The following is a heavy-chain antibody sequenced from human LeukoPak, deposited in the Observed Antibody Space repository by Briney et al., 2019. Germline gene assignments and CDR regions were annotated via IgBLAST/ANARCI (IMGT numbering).Heavy chain of an antibody. Sequence: SETLSLTCAVYGGPFSGYYWTWIRQPPGKGLEWIGEISHSGTTNYNPSLKTRVTVSGDTSKKQFSLRLTSVTAADTAVYYCAIYYFDRSGHYLPYDYWGQGTLVTVSS. CDR2: ISHSGTT. J-gene: IGHJ4*02. CDR1: GGPFSGYY. D-gene: IGHD3-22*01. CDR3: AIYYFDRSGHYLPYDY. V-gene: IGHV4-34*01.